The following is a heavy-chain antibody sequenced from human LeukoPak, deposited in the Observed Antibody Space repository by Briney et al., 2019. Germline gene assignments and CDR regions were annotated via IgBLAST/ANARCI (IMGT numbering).Heavy chain of an antibody. D-gene: IGHD6-13*01. CDR3: AKDGSAAASNWFDP. CDR1: GFTFDDYA. V-gene: IGHV3-9*01. Sequence: GRSLRLSCAASGFTFDDYAMYWVRQAPGKGLEWVSGISWNSGSIGYADSVKGRFTISRDNAKNSLYLQMNSLRAEDTALYYCAKDGSAAASNWFDPWGQGTLVTVSS. CDR2: ISWNSGSI. J-gene: IGHJ5*02.